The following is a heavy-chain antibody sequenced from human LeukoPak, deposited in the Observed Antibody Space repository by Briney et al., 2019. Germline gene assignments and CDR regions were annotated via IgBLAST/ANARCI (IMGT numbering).Heavy chain of an antibody. Sequence: ASVKVSCKASGYTFTSYDINCVRQATGQGLEWMGWMNPNSGNTGYAQNLQGRVTMTRNTSISTAYMELSRLRSEDTAVYYCARGGYYYDFWSGHLPDYWGQGTLVTVSS. D-gene: IGHD3-3*01. CDR3: ARGGYYYDFWSGHLPDY. V-gene: IGHV1-8*01. J-gene: IGHJ4*02. CDR1: GYTFTSYD. CDR2: MNPNSGNT.